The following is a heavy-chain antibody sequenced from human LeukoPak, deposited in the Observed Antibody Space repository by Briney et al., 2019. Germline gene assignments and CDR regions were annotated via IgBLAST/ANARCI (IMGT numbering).Heavy chain of an antibody. D-gene: IGHD2-8*01. Sequence: KVSCKASGGTFCSYAISWVRQAPGQGLEWMGRIIPIFGTANYAQKFQGRVAITTDESTSTAYMELSSLRSEDTAVYYCARDRYCTNGVCYQYYWGQGTLVTVSS. J-gene: IGHJ4*02. V-gene: IGHV1-69*05. CDR2: IIPIFGTA. CDR1: GGTFCSYA. CDR3: ARDRYCTNGVCYQYY.